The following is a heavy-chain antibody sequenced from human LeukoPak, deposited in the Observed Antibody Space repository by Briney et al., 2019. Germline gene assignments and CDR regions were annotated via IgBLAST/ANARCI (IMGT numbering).Heavy chain of an antibody. D-gene: IGHD6-19*01. CDR1: GGSISSYY. Sequence: SETLSLTCTVSGGSISSYYWSWIRQPPGKGLEWIGYIYYSGSTNYNPSLKSRVTISVDTSKNQFSLKLSSVTAADTAVYYCARETKLMGYSSGLGFNYWGQGTLVTVSS. V-gene: IGHV4-59*01. CDR3: ARETKLMGYSSGLGFNY. CDR2: IYYSGST. J-gene: IGHJ4*02.